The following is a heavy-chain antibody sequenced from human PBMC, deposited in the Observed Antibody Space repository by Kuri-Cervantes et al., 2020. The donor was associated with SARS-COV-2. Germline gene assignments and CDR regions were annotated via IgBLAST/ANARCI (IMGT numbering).Heavy chain of an antibody. CDR2: ISGSGGST. Sequence: ETLSLTCAASGFTFSSYAMSWVRQAPGKGLEWVSAISGSGGSTYYADSVKGRFTISRDNSKNTLYLQMNSLRAEDTAVYYCAKPSSSSLNYYYYMDVWGKGTTVTVSS. D-gene: IGHD6-6*01. J-gene: IGHJ6*03. CDR1: GFTFSSYA. V-gene: IGHV3-23*01. CDR3: AKPSSSSLNYYYYMDV.